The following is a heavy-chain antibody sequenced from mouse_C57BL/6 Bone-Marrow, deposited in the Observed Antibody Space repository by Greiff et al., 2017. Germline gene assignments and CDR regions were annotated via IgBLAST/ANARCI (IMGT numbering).Heavy chain of an antibody. CDR2: IYPSDSET. CDR3: ARETQTVVATKGMDY. J-gene: IGHJ4*01. CDR1: GYTFTSYW. D-gene: IGHD1-1*01. V-gene: IGHV1-61*01. Sequence: QVHVKQPGAELVRPGSSVKLSCKASGYTFTSYWMDWVKQRPGQGLEWIGNIYPSDSETHYNQKFKDKATLTVDKSSSTAYMQLSSLTSEDSAVYYCARETQTVVATKGMDYWGQGTSVTVSS.